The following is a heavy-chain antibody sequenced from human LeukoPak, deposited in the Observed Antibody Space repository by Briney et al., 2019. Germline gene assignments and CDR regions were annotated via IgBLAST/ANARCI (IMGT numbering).Heavy chain of an antibody. CDR1: GYTFTGYY. V-gene: IGHV1-2*02. CDR3: ARRVRRGDDWFDP. Sequence: ASVKASCKASGYTFTGYYIHWVRQAPGQGLEWMGWINPNSGDTNYAQKFQGRVTMTRDTSISTAYMELSRLRSDDTAVYYCARRVRRGDDWFDPWGQGTLVTVSS. CDR2: INPNSGDT. J-gene: IGHJ5*02. D-gene: IGHD3-10*01.